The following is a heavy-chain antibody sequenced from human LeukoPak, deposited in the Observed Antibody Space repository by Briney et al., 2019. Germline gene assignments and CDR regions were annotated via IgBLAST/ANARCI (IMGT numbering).Heavy chain of an antibody. CDR3: ARARLRQYYYYYYMDV. Sequence: SVKVSCKASGGTFSSYAISWVRQAPGQGLEWMGGIIPIFGTANYAQKFQGRVTITADKSTSTAYMELSSLRSEDTAVYYCARARLRQYYYYYYMDVWGKGTTVTVSS. V-gene: IGHV1-69*06. CDR1: GGTFSSYA. D-gene: IGHD4-17*01. CDR2: IIPIFGTA. J-gene: IGHJ6*03.